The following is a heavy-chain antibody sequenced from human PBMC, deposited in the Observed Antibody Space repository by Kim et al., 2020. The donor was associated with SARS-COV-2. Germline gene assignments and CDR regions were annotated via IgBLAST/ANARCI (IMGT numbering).Heavy chain of an antibody. CDR3: ARNYGDY. V-gene: IGHV3-7*01. D-gene: IGHD3-16*01. Sequence: GGSLRLSCAASGFTFSSYWMMWVRQAPGKGLQWVANIKEDGSKIYYVDSVKGRFTISRDNDKNSLYLQMNGLRDEDTALYYCARNYGDYWGQGTLVTVSS. CDR2: IKEDGSKI. J-gene: IGHJ4*02. CDR1: GFTFSSYW.